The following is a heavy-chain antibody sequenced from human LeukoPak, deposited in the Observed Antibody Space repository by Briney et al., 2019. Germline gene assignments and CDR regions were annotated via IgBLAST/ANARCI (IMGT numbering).Heavy chain of an antibody. Sequence: PSETLSLTCTVSGGSTSSYYWIWIRQPPGKGLEWIGYIYYSGSTNYKPTLKSRVTISVDTSKNQFSLKLSSVTAEDTAVYYCARGGYYGSGNDFRFDPWGQGTLVTVSS. CDR1: GGSTSSYY. CDR3: ARGGYYGSGNDFRFDP. J-gene: IGHJ5*02. V-gene: IGHV4-59*01. CDR2: IYYSGST. D-gene: IGHD3-10*01.